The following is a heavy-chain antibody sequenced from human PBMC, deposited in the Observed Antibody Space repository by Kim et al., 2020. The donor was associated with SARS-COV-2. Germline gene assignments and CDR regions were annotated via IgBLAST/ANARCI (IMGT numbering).Heavy chain of an antibody. CDR1: GFTFSSYG. D-gene: IGHD3-3*01. CDR3: AKDAELAGFWSGYTPGGMDV. J-gene: IGHJ6*02. Sequence: GGSLRLSCAASGFTFSSYGMHWVRQAPGKGLEWVAVISYDGSNKYYADSVKGRFTISRDNSKNTLYLQMNSLRTEDTAVYYCAKDAELAGFWSGYTPGGMDVWGQGTTVTVSS. V-gene: IGHV3-30*18. CDR2: ISYDGSNK.